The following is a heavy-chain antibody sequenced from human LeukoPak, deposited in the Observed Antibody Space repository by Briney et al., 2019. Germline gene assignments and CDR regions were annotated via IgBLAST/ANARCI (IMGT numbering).Heavy chain of an antibody. V-gene: IGHV3-74*01. J-gene: IGHJ4*02. Sequence: AGGSLRLSCAASGFSFSKYWMHWVRQTPGEGLVWVSRIKEDGTYTSYADSVKGRFTISSDNARNTVFLQMNSLRAEDTAVYYCARDFDMGITPGDDFDFWGQGTLVTVSS. CDR3: ARDFDMGITPGDDFDF. D-gene: IGHD3-16*01. CDR2: IKEDGTYT. CDR1: GFSFSKYW.